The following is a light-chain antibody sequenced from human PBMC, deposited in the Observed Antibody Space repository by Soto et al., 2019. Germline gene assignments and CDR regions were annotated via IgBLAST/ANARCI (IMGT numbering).Light chain of an antibody. CDR3: QQSYITPWT. V-gene: IGKV1-39*01. J-gene: IGKJ1*01. CDR2: AAS. CDR1: QSISSY. Sequence: DIQLTQSPSSLSASVGDRVTITCRASQSISSYLNWYQQKPGKVPRLLIYAASSLQSGVPSRFSGGGSGTDFTLTISSLLPEDFATYYCQQSYITPWTFGQGTKVEI.